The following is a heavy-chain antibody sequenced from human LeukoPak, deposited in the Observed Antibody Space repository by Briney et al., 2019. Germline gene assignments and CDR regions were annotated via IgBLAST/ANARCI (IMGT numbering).Heavy chain of an antibody. CDR3: AKDRITMIVVVPFYGMDV. CDR2: ISYDGSNK. Sequence: PGRSLRLSCAASGFTFSSYGIHWVRQAPGKGLEWVAVISYDGSNKYYADSVKGRFTISRDNSKNTVYLQIDSLRAEDTAVYYCAKDRITMIVVVPFYGMDVWGQGTTVTVSS. J-gene: IGHJ6*02. V-gene: IGHV3-30*18. CDR1: GFTFSSYG. D-gene: IGHD3-22*01.